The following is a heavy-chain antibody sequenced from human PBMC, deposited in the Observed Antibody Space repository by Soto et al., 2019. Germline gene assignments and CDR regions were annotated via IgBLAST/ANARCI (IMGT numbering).Heavy chain of an antibody. CDR2: FYPADSDI. V-gene: IGHV5-51*01. J-gene: IGHJ4*02. CDR3: VRRLGY. Sequence: LGESLKISCRTSGYSFTTNWIGWVRQMPGKGLEWMGIFYPADSDIKYSPSFQGQVTISADRSMSTAYLQWNSLRASDSAMYYCVRRLGYWGQGTLVTVSS. CDR1: GYSFTTNW.